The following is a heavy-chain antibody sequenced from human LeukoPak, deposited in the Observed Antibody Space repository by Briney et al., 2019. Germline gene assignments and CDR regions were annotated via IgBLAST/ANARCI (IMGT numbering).Heavy chain of an antibody. CDR3: ARVKAVADYNWFDP. Sequence: ASVEVSCKASGYTFTGYYMHWVRQAPGQGLEWMGRINPNSGGTNYAQKFQGRVTMTRDTSISTAYMELSRLRSDDTAVYYCARVKAVADYNWFDPWGQGTLVTVSS. J-gene: IGHJ5*02. CDR2: INPNSGGT. V-gene: IGHV1-2*06. CDR1: GYTFTGYY. D-gene: IGHD6-19*01.